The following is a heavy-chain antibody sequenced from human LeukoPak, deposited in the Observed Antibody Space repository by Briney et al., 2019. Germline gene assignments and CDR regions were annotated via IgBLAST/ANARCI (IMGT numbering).Heavy chain of an antibody. V-gene: IGHV1-2*02. CDR1: GYTFTGYY. D-gene: IGHD2-2*02. CDR2: INADSGGT. Sequence: GASVKVSCKASGYTFTGYYMHWVRQAPGQGLEWMGWINADSGGTNYAQKFQGRVTMTRATSISTAYMELSRLRSDDTAVYYCARRYCSTTSCYMADYWGQGTLVTVSS. J-gene: IGHJ4*02. CDR3: ARRYCSTTSCYMADY.